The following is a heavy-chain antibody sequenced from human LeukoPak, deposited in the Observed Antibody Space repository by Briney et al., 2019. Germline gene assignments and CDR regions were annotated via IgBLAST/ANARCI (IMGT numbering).Heavy chain of an antibody. CDR2: INSDGGTI. D-gene: IGHD6-19*01. J-gene: IGHJ6*04. CDR1: GFTFCRYW. V-gene: IGHV3-74*01. Sequence: GGSLRLSCAVSGFTFCRYWMHWVRQAPGKGLVWVSRINSDGGTITYADSVKGRFTISRDNAKNTLFLQMNSLRAEDTAVYYCATTPRSVAGSRIGYYYGMDVWGKGTTVTVSS. CDR3: ATTPRSVAGSRIGYYYGMDV.